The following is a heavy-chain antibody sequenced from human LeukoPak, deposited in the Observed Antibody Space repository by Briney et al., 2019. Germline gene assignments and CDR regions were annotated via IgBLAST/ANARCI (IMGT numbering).Heavy chain of an antibody. CDR1: GGSFSGYY. CDR2: INHSGST. J-gene: IGHJ4*02. CDR3: ARAGKTYYYGSGSYRGYDY. V-gene: IGHV4-34*01. Sequence: SETLSLTCAVYGGSFSGYYWSWIRQPPGKGLEWIGEINHSGSTNYNPSLKSRVTISVDTSKNQFSLKLSSVTAADTAVCYCARAGKTYYYGSGSYRGYDYWGQGTLVTVSS. D-gene: IGHD3-10*01.